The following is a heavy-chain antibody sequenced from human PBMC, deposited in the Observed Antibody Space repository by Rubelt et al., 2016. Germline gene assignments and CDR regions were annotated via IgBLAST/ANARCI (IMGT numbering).Heavy chain of an antibody. CDR3: ARWGSSSWVSDY. V-gene: IGHV1-46*01. CDR1: GYTFTSYY. Sequence: QVQLVQSGAEVKKPGASVKVSCKASGYTFTSYYMHWVRQAPGQGLEWMGMINPTGGSTRYAQKFQGRVTMTRDTSKTTVYMDMSSLTSDDTAVYYCARWGSSSWVSDYWGQGTLVTVSS. J-gene: IGHJ4*02. CDR2: INPTGGST. D-gene: IGHD6-13*01.